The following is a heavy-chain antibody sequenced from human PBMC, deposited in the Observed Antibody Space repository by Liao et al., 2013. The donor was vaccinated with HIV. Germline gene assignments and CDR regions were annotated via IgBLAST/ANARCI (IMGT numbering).Heavy chain of an antibody. D-gene: IGHD6-13*01. CDR1: GGSIGTYY. V-gene: IGHV4-59*01. J-gene: IGHJ6*03. CDR3: ARGDEIRYGTNWYAYYYMDV. CDR2: IYNSGTT. Sequence: QVQLQESGPGLVKPSETLSLTCSVSGGSIGTYYWSWIRQPPGKGLEWIGYIYNSGTTNHNPSLKSRVTISLDTSKNQFSLKLGSVTAADTAVYYCARGDEIRYGTNWYAYYYMDVWGKGTTVTVSS.